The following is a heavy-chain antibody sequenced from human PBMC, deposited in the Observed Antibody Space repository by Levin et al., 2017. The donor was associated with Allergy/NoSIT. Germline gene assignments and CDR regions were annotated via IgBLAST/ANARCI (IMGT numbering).Heavy chain of an antibody. CDR2: MYSGGST. Sequence: GGSLRLSCASSGFTVGNNHMNWVRQAPGKGLEWVSLMYSGGSTRYADSVKGRFTIPRDSSKNTPYLQMDSLRADDPPVYYCATRFVAAPRWGRGTPGTVSS. J-gene: IGHJ4*02. CDR3: ATRFVAAPR. CDR1: GFTVGNNH. V-gene: IGHV3-66*01. D-gene: IGHD6-19*01.